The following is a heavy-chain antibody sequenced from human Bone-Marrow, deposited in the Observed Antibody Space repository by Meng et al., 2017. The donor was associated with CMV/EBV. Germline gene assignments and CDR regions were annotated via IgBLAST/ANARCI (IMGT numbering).Heavy chain of an antibody. D-gene: IGHD2-2*01. V-gene: IGHV3-48*03. J-gene: IGHJ2*01. CDR1: GFTFSSYE. Sequence: GGSLRLSCAASGFTFSSYEMNWVRQAPGKGLEWVSYISSSGSTIYYADSVKGRFTISRDNAKNSLYLQMNSLRAEDTAVYYCASHNSTSCYEIYCYFDLWGRGTLVTVSS. CDR2: ISSSGSTI. CDR3: ASHNSTSCYEIYCYFDL.